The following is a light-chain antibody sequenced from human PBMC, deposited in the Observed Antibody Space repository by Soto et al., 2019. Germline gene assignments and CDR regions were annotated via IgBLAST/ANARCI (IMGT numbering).Light chain of an antibody. J-gene: IGKJ4*02. V-gene: IGKV3-20*01. CDR3: QQYGTSPT. CDR1: QSVSNNY. Sequence: EIVLTQSPGTLSLSPGERATLSCRASQSVSNNYLAWYQQKPGRAPRLLIYGASSRATGIPDRFNGSGSGTDFTLTISRLEPEDFAVYYCQQYGTSPTFGGGTKVDI. CDR2: GAS.